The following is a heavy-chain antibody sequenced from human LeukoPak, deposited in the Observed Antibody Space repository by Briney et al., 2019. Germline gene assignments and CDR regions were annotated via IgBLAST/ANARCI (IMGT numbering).Heavy chain of an antibody. Sequence: ASVKVSCKVSGYTLTELSMHWVRQAPGKGLEWMGGFGPEDGETIYAQKFQGRVTMTEDTSTDTAYMELSSLRSEDTAVYYCATAQWELHRYFDYWGQGTLVTVSS. CDR3: ATAQWELHRYFDY. CDR1: GYTLTELS. D-gene: IGHD1-26*01. V-gene: IGHV1-24*01. CDR2: FGPEDGET. J-gene: IGHJ4*02.